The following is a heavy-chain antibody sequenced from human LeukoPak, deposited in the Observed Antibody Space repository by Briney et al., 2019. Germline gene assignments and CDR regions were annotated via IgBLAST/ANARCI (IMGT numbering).Heavy chain of an antibody. Sequence: PSETLSLTCIVSGGSISSYYWSWLRQPPGKGLEWVGYIYYSGSTNYKPSLKSRVTTSVDTSKNQFSLKLRSVTAADTAVYYCAREATTVWADALDIWGQGTVVTVSS. D-gene: IGHD4-17*01. CDR1: GGSISSYY. V-gene: IGHV4-59*12. CDR3: AREATTVWADALDI. J-gene: IGHJ3*02. CDR2: IYYSGST.